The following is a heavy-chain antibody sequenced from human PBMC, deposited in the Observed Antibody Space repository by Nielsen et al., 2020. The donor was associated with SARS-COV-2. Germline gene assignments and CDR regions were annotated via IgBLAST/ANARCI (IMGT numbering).Heavy chain of an antibody. V-gene: IGHV3-23*01. CDR3: AKDYDYGDYATLDY. CDR2: ISGSGGST. Sequence: GKSLKISCAASGFTFSSYAMSWVRQAPGKGLEWVSAISGSGGSTYYADSVKGRFTISRDNSKNTLYLQMNSLRAEDTAVYYCAKDYDYGDYATLDYWGQGTLVTVSS. J-gene: IGHJ4*02. CDR1: GFTFSSYA. D-gene: IGHD4-17*01.